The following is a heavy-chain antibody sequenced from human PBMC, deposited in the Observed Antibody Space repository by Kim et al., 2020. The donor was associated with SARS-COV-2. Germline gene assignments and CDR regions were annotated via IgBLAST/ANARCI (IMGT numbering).Heavy chain of an antibody. CDR3: ARGRGYYDFWSGYYPYFDY. Sequence: SETLSLTCTVSGGSISSYYWSWIRQPPGKGLEWIGYIYYSGSTNYNPALKSRVTISVDTSKNQFSLKLSSVTAADTAVYYCARGRGYYDFWSGYYPYFDYWGQGTLVTVSS. CDR1: GGSISSYY. V-gene: IGHV4-59*13. CDR2: IYYSGST. J-gene: IGHJ4*02. D-gene: IGHD3-3*01.